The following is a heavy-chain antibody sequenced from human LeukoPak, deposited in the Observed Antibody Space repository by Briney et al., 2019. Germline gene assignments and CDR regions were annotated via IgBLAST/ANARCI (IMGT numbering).Heavy chain of an antibody. V-gene: IGHV6-1*01. J-gene: IGHJ5*02. CDR1: GDSVSSNSAV. CDR2: TYYRSKWYN. Sequence: SQTLSFTCAISGDSVSSNSAVWNWIRQSPSRGLEWLGRTYYRSKWYNDYAVSVKSRITINPDTSKNQFSLHLNSVTPEDTAVYYCVRDQVLLGFDPWGQGTLVTVSS. CDR3: VRDQVLLGFDP.